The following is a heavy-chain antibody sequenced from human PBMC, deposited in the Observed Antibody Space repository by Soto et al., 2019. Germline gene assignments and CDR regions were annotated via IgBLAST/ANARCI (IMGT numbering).Heavy chain of an antibody. CDR1: GGSISSTNYY. CDR3: ARVKGGTTRRAFDS. D-gene: IGHD1-7*01. CDR2: LSYTGSP. V-gene: IGHV4-39*01. J-gene: IGHJ4*02. Sequence: ASETLSLTCTVSGGSISSTNYYWAWVRQPPGKGLEWIGSLSYTGSPSYNPSLKNRVTISVDTSKNRLSLRLDSVSAADSASYYCARVKGGTTRRAFDSWGQGTLVTVSS.